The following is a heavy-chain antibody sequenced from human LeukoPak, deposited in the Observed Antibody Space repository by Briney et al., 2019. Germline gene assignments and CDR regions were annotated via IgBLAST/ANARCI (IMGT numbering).Heavy chain of an antibody. CDR2: IYHSGST. V-gene: IGHV4-38-2*02. J-gene: IGHJ4*02. Sequence: PSETLSLTCTVSGYSISSGYYWGWIRQPPGKGVEWIGSIYHSGSTYYNPSLKSRVTISVDASKNQFSLKLSSVTAADTAVYYCAREKVGEYYDFWSGYYTSGISLYYFDYWGQGTLVTVSS. CDR3: AREKVGEYYDFWSGYYTSGISLYYFDY. D-gene: IGHD3-3*01. CDR1: GYSISSGYY.